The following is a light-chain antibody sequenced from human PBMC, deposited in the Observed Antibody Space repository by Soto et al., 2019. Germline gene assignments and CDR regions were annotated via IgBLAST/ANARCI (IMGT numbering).Light chain of an antibody. CDR3: SSYTSRSTLVV. J-gene: IGLJ1*01. CDR1: SSDVGGYNY. CDR2: ELR. V-gene: IGLV2-14*01. Sequence: QSALTQPASVSGSPGQSITISCTGTSSDVGGYNYVSWYQQHPGKAPKLMIYELRNRPSGVSNRFSGSKSGNTASLTISGLQAEDEADYYCSSYTSRSTLVVFGTGTKVTVL.